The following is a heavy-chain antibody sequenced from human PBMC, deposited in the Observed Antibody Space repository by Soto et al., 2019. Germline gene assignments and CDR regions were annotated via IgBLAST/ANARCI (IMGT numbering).Heavy chain of an antibody. CDR2: IAYDGSNK. D-gene: IGHD1-26*01. J-gene: IGHJ6*02. Sequence: AVGSLRLSCAASGFTFRRFAMHWVRQAPGKGLEWLAGIAYDGSNKYSADSVKGRFTISRDNSKNTLYLQMNSLRVEDTAVYYCARDSEDGMDVWGQGTTVTVSS. V-gene: IGHV3-30-3*01. CDR3: ARDSEDGMDV. CDR1: GFTFRRFA.